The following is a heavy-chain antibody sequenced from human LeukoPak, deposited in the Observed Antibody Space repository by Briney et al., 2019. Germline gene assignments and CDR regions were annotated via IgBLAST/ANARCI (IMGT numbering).Heavy chain of an antibody. CDR1: GFTFSSYS. CDR3: AKGRDILTGYGMDV. V-gene: IGHV3-21*01. CDR2: ISSSSSYI. D-gene: IGHD3-9*01. J-gene: IGHJ6*02. Sequence: GGSLRLSCAASGFTFSSYSMNWVRQAPGKGLEWVSSISSSSSYIYYADSVKGRFTISRDNAKNSLYLQMNSLRAEDTAVYYCAKGRDILTGYGMDVWGQGTTVTVSS.